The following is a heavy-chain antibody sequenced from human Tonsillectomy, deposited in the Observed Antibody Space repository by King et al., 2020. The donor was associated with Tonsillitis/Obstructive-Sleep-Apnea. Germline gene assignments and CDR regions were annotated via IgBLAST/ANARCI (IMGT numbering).Heavy chain of an antibody. D-gene: IGHD5-18*01. CDR1: GGSFSGYY. CDR2: INHSGST. CDR3: ARGGYSNWFDP. V-gene: IGHV4-34*01. Sequence: VQLQQWGAGLLKPSETLSLTCAVYGGSFSGYYWSWIRQPPGKGLEWIGEINHSGSTNYNPSLKSRVTISVHTSNNQFSLKLSSVTAADTGVYYCARGGYSNWFDPWGQGTLVTVSS. J-gene: IGHJ5*02.